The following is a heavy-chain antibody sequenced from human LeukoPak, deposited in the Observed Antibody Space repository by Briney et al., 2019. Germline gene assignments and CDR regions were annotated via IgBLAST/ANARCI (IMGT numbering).Heavy chain of an antibody. J-gene: IGHJ4*02. V-gene: IGHV4-4*07. D-gene: IGHD2-15*01. CDR3: ARAILKGYCSGGSCYSRYYFDY. CDR1: GGSISGYY. Sequence: SETLSLTCTVSGGSISGYYWSWIRQPAGKGLEWIGRIYTSGSTNYNPSLKSRVTMSVDTSKNQFSLKLSSVTAADTAVYYCARAILKGYCSGGSCYSRYYFDYWGQGTLVTVSS. CDR2: IYTSGST.